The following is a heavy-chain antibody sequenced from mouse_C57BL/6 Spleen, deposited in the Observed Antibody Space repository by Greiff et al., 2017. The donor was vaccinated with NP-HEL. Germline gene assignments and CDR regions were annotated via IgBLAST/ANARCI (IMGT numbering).Heavy chain of an antibody. CDR2: IDPEDGDT. J-gene: IGHJ1*03. CDR1: GFNIKDYY. D-gene: IGHD1-1*01. V-gene: IGHV14-1*01. Sequence: EVQLQQSGAELVRPGASVKLSCTASGFNIKDYYMHWMKQRPEQGLEWIGRIDPEDGDTEYAPKFQGKATMTADTSSNTAYLQLSSLTSEDTAVYYCTTGITTVVAPYWYFDVWGTGTTVTVSS. CDR3: TTGITTVVAPYWYFDV.